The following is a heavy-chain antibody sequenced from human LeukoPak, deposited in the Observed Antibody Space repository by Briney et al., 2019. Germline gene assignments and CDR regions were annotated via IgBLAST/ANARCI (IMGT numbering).Heavy chain of an antibody. Sequence: GGSLRLSCAASGFTFSSYAMSWVRQAPGKGLEWVSAISGSGGSTYYADSVKGRFTISRDNSKNTLYLQMNSLRAEDTAVYYCARVSGASSWYFDYWGQGTLVTVSS. V-gene: IGHV3-23*01. D-gene: IGHD6-13*01. CDR3: ARVSGASSWYFDY. CDR1: GFTFSSYA. J-gene: IGHJ4*02. CDR2: ISGSGGST.